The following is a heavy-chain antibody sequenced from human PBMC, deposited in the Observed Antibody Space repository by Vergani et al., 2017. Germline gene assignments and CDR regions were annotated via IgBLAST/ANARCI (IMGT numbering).Heavy chain of an antibody. CDR2: HSASDRRT. CDR3: AKVGRSEVAGTFGAFDI. D-gene: IGHD6-19*01. CDR1: GFTFIMHA. V-gene: IGHV3-23*01. Sequence: EVQLLESGGDLVQPGGSLRRSCAASGFTFIMHAMSWVRQAPGKGLEWVSTHSASDRRTHYADSVKGRFTISRDNSKNTLFLHMNSLRPEDTAVYYCAKVGRSEVAGTFGAFDIWGQGTMVTVSS. J-gene: IGHJ3*02.